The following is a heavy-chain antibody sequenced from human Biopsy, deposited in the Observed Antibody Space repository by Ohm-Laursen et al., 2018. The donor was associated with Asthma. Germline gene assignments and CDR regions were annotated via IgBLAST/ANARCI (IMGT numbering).Heavy chain of an antibody. Sequence: SLRLSCAASGFVFSQCGMHRVRQGPGKGLEWVALVSSDGHNKYYEDSVKGRFTISRDNSRKRLYLQINRLTVEDSAVYFCARQSGQDYGDSSGFDIWGQGTKVAVSS. D-gene: IGHD3-22*01. CDR1: GFVFSQCG. CDR2: VSSDGHNK. J-gene: IGHJ3*02. V-gene: IGHV3-30*03. CDR3: ARQSGQDYGDSSGFDI.